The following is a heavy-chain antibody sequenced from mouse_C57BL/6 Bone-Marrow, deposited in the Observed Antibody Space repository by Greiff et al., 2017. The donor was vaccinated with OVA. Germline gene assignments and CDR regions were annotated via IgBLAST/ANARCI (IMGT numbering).Heavy chain of an antibody. J-gene: IGHJ1*03. CDR1: GYTFTSYW. V-gene: IGHV1-55*01. Sequence: QVQLQQPGAELVKPGASVKLSCKASGYTFTSYWINWVQQRPGKGLEWIVDINPGSGSTNYNETFKSKATLTVNTSSSTSYMQLSSLTSADSAVCYWGRSPDWDFDVWGTGTTVTVSS. CDR2: INPGSGST. CDR3: GRSPDWDFDV.